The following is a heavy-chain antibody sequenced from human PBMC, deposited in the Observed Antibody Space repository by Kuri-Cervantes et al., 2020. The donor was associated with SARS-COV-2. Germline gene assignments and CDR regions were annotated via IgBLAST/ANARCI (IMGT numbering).Heavy chain of an antibody. CDR3: ARAVERVTGLLDHFDS. CDR1: GGSFSGYY. D-gene: IGHD3-9*01. Sequence: ESLKISCAVYGGSFSGYYWSWIRQPPGKGLEWIGEINHSGSTNYSPSLKSRVTISIDTSKNQFSLNLRSVTPADTAVYYCARAVERVTGLLDHFDSWGQGTLVTVSS. V-gene: IGHV4-34*01. CDR2: INHSGST. J-gene: IGHJ4*02.